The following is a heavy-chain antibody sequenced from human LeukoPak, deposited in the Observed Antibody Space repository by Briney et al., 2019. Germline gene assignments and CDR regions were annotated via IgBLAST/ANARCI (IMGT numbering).Heavy chain of an antibody. D-gene: IGHD3-10*01. Sequence: GGSLRLSCAASGFTFSSYTMDWVRQAPGKGLEWVSSISSSSDYIFYADSVKGRFTISRDNAKNSLYLQMNSLRAEDTAVYYCAREGITMVRGDPMDVWGQGTTVTVSS. CDR2: ISSSSDYI. J-gene: IGHJ6*02. CDR3: AREGITMVRGDPMDV. V-gene: IGHV3-21*04. CDR1: GFTFSSYT.